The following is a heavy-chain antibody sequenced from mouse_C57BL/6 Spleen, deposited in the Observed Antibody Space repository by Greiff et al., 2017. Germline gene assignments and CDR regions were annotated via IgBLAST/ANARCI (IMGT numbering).Heavy chain of an antibody. CDR2: ISSGSSTI. J-gene: IGHJ4*01. CDR3: ARIEDDGYYGAMDY. CDR1: GFTFSDYG. Sequence: DVMLVESGGGLVKPGGSLKLSCAASGFTFSDYGMHWVRQAPEKGLEWVAYISSGSSTIYYADTVKGRFTISRDNAKNTLFLQMTSLRSEDTAMYYCARIEDDGYYGAMDYWGQGTSVTVSS. D-gene: IGHD2-3*01. V-gene: IGHV5-17*01.